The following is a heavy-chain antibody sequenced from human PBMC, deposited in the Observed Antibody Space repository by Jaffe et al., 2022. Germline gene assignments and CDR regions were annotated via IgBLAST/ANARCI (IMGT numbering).Heavy chain of an antibody. J-gene: IGHJ3*02. CDR1: GFTFSNAW. V-gene: IGHV3-15*01. D-gene: IGHD4-17*01. CDR2: IKSKTDGGTT. CDR3: TTHTTVTTMDAFDI. Sequence: EVQLVESGGGLVKPGGSLRLSCAASGFTFSNAWMSWVRQAPGKGLEWVGRIKSKTDGGTTDYAAPVKGRFTISRDDSKNTLYLQMNSLKTEDTAVYYCTTHTTVTTMDAFDIWGQGTMVTVSS.